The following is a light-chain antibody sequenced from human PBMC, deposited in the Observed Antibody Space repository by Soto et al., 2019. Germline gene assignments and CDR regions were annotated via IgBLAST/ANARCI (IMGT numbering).Light chain of an antibody. Sequence: ELVMTQSPVTLSVSPGERATLSCRASQSVSNNLAWYQQKPGQAPSLLIYGASTRATGIPARFSGSGSGTEFTLTISSLQSEDFAVYYCQQYNNWPPFTFGQGKRLEIK. CDR2: GAS. CDR1: QSVSNN. V-gene: IGKV3-15*01. J-gene: IGKJ5*01. CDR3: QQYNNWPPFT.